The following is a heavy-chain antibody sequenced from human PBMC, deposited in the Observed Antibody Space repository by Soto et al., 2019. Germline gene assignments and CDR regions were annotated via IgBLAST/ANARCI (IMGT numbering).Heavy chain of an antibody. Sequence: QINLKESGPTLVKPTQTLTLTCSFSGFSLTTAGVGVGWFRQSPGEALEWLALIYWDDDERYSPSLKTRLTITKYTSKNQVVLKMTNMAPVDTATYYCAHSRNLITEDAQVGDFDYWGQGTLVTVSS. J-gene: IGHJ4*02. CDR1: GFSLTTAGVG. CDR2: IYWDDDE. D-gene: IGHD3-10*01. V-gene: IGHV2-5*02. CDR3: AHSRNLITEDAQVGDFDY.